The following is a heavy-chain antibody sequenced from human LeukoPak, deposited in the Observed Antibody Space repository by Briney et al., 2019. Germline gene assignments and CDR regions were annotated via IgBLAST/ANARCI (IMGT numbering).Heavy chain of an antibody. CDR3: ARRPINYYDSSGYSNDAFDI. J-gene: IGHJ3*02. CDR1: GVSVTNGGYY. CDR2: FYSTEST. V-gene: IGHV4-31*03. D-gene: IGHD3-22*01. Sequence: SQTLSLTCTVSGVSVTNGGYYWTWIRQFPGRGLEWIGFFYSTESTYYNPSLKSRVTISLDSSKNQFSLRLASTTAADTAVYYCARRPINYYDSSGYSNDAFDIWGQGTMVTVSS.